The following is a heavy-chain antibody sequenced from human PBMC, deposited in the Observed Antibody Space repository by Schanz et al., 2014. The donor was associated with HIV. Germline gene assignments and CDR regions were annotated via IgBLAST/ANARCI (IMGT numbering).Heavy chain of an antibody. J-gene: IGHJ4*02. CDR3: AKGASPYHDSSGFYPDY. D-gene: IGHD3-22*01. CDR1: GFTFSSYG. CDR2: ISYDGSNK. V-gene: IGHV3-30*18. Sequence: QVHLVESGGGVVQPGRSLRLLCVVSGFTFSSYGMHWVRQAPGKGLEWVAVISYDGSNKYYADSVKGRFTISRDNSKNTLYLQMNRLRTEDTALYYCAKGASPYHDSSGFYPDYWSQGTLVTVSS.